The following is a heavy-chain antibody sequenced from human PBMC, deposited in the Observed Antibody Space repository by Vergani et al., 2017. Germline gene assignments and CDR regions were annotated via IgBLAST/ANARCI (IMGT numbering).Heavy chain of an antibody. V-gene: IGHV1-2*02. CDR3: ARVGTSSNREYFDY. Sequence: QVQLVQSGAEVKKPGASVKVSCKASGYTFTDYFMHWVRQAPGEGREWMGWINPNSGGTNYAQEFQGRVTMTRDTSISTAYMELSNLRSDDTAVYYCARVGTSSNREYFDYWGQGTLVTVSS. CDR2: INPNSGGT. CDR1: GYTFTDYF. D-gene: IGHD2-2*01. J-gene: IGHJ4*02.